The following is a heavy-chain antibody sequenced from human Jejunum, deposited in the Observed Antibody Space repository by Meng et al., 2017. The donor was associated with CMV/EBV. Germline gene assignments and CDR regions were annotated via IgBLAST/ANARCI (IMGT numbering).Heavy chain of an antibody. Sequence: AASGFPFSAYAMGWVRQAPGRGLDWVSTISDSGDNTYYADSVKGRFTVSRDNSKKMLYLHVNSLRAEDTALYYCAKIWPTVTFDYWGQGTLVTVSS. CDR3: AKIWPTVTFDY. V-gene: IGHV3-23*01. J-gene: IGHJ4*02. CDR1: GFPFSAYA. D-gene: IGHD4-17*01. CDR2: ISDSGDNT.